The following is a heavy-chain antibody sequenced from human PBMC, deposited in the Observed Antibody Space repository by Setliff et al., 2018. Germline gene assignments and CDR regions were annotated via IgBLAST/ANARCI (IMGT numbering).Heavy chain of an antibody. CDR3: ARGNNVDHEYFDFWVASGDSDH. D-gene: IGHD3-3*01. CDR2: IGIHSENT. V-gene: IGHV1-18*01. CDR1: GNTFISYG. Sequence: GASVKVSCKTSGNTFISYGISWLRQAPGQGLKWMGWIGIHSENTNYAQSFQGRLTMTRDTSTSTVYMELSSLRSDDTAVYYCARGNNVDHEYFDFWVASGDSDHWGQGTLVTVSS. J-gene: IGHJ5*02.